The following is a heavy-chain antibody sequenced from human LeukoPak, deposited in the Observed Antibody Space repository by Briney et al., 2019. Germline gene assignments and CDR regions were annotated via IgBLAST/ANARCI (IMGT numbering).Heavy chain of an antibody. J-gene: IGHJ4*02. Sequence: GGSLRLSRVVSGFTFSSYWMNWVRQAPGKGLVWVSRINSDGSSTSYADSVKGRFTISRDNAKNTLYLQMNSLRADDTAVYYCARKYTYGLYFDYWGQGTLVTVSS. CDR2: INSDGSST. CDR3: ARKYTYGLYFDY. V-gene: IGHV3-74*01. CDR1: GFTFSSYW. D-gene: IGHD5-18*01.